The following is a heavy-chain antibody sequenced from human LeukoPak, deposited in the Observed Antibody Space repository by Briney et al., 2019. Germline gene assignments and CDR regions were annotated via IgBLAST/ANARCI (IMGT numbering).Heavy chain of an antibody. Sequence: PGGSLRLSCAASGFTFSLYWMPWVRQGPGKGLMWVSRLNEDGSTADYADSVKGRFTMSRDNAKGKVFLEMRSLTVEDTAIYFCVRERIYYSDLAYKERENFDPWGRGTLVTVSS. D-gene: IGHD1-26*01. CDR2: LNEDGSTA. J-gene: IGHJ5*02. CDR3: VRERIYYSDLAYKERENFDP. V-gene: IGHV3-74*01. CDR1: GFTFSLYW.